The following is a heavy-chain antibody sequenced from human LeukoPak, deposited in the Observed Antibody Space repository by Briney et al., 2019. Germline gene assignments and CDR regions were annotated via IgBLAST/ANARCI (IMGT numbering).Heavy chain of an antibody. D-gene: IGHD3-22*01. CDR3: ARDPMIVVVSGDAFDI. J-gene: IGHJ3*02. CDR2: ISAYNGNT. CDR1: GYTFTSYG. Sequence: WASVKVSCKASGYTFTSYGTSWVRQAPGQGLEWMGWISAYNGNTNYAQKLQGRVTMTTDTSTSTAYMELRSLRSDDTAVYYCARDPMIVVVSGDAFDIWGQGTMVTVSS. V-gene: IGHV1-18*01.